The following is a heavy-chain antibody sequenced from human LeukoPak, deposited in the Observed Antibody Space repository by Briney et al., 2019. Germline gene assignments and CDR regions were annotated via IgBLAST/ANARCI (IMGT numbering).Heavy chain of an antibody. CDR3: ARHGGPRSNTFQLALDY. Sequence: KPSETLSLTCTVSGDSSISSTYYWGWIRQPPGKGLEWIGSIFYSGSTYYNPSLKSRVTISVDTSKNQFSLKLRSVTAADTAVYYCARHGGPRSNTFQLALDYWGQGTLVTVSS. CDR2: IFYSGST. J-gene: IGHJ4*02. V-gene: IGHV4-39*01. CDR1: GDSSISSTYY. D-gene: IGHD2-15*01.